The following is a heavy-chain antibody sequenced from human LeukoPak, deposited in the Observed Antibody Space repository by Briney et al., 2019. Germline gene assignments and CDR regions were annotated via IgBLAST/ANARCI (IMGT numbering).Heavy chain of an antibody. J-gene: IGHJ4*02. CDR1: GGSFSGYY. V-gene: IGHV4-34*01. CDR2: INHSGST. CDR3: ARGSDFWSRQFDY. D-gene: IGHD3-3*01. Sequence: PSETLSLTCAVYGGSFSGYYWSWIRQPPGKGLEWIGEINHSGSTNYNPSLKSRVTISVDTSKNQFSLKLSSVTAADTAVYYCARGSDFWSRQFDYWGQGTLVTVSS.